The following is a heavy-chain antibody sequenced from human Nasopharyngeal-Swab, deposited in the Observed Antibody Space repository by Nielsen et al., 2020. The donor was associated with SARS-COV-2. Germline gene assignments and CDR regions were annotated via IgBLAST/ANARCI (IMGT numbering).Heavy chain of an antibody. CDR3: ARVLDYYDSSGYDTWDVFAL. Sequence: GGSLRLSCAASGFTFSKYWMTWVRQAPGKGLEWVAYLKQDGSEKNYVDSVRGRFTISRDNAKNTLFLQMNSLRAEDTAVYYCARVLDYYDSSGYDTWDVFALWGQGTMVTVSS. CDR2: LKQDGSEK. V-gene: IGHV3-7*02. CDR1: GFTFSKYW. D-gene: IGHD3-22*01. J-gene: IGHJ3*01.